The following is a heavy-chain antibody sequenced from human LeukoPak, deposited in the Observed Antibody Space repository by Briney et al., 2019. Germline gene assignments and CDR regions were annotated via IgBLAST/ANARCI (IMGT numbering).Heavy chain of an antibody. Sequence: ASVKVSCKASGYTFNSYAMNWVRQAPGQGLEWMGWINTNTGNPMYAQGFTGRFVFSLNTSVSTAYLQISSLKAEDTAVYYCARKLSGTTSAWGQGTLVTVS. V-gene: IGHV7-4-1*02. CDR1: GYTFNSYA. CDR3: ARKLSGTTSA. CDR2: INTNTGNP. J-gene: IGHJ5*02. D-gene: IGHD2-2*01.